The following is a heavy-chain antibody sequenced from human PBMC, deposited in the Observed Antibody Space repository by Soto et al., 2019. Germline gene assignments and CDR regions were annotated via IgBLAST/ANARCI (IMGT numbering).Heavy chain of an antibody. V-gene: IGHV1-8*01. Sequence: QVQLVQSGAEVKKPGASVKVSCKASGYTFTSYDINWVRQATGQGLEWMGWMNPNSGNTGYAQKCQGRVTMTRNTPISTAYMELGSLISVDTAVYYCARGRCSGGSYYDALDYRGQGALVTVSS. D-gene: IGHD2-15*01. CDR2: MNPNSGNT. CDR1: GYTFTSYD. CDR3: ARGRCSGGSYYDALDY. J-gene: IGHJ4*02.